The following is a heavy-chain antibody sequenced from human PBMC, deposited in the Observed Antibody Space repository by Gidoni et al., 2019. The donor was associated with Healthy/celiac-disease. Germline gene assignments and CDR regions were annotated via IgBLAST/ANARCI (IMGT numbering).Heavy chain of an antibody. CDR1: GFTFSRYG. J-gene: IGHJ6*02. CDR2: IWYDGSNK. D-gene: IGHD6-19*01. V-gene: IGHV3-33*01. Sequence: QVQLVESGGGVVQPGRSLRLSCAASGFTFSRYGMHWVRQAPGKGPEWVAVIWYDGSNKYYADSVKGRFTISRDNSKNTLYLQMNSLRAEDTAVYYCAREPGIAVAGRYYYYYYGMDVWGQGTTVTVSS. CDR3: AREPGIAVAGRYYYYYYGMDV.